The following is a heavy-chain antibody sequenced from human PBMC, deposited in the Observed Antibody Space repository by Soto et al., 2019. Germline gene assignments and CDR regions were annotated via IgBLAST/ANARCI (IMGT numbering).Heavy chain of an antibody. V-gene: IGHV2-26*01. CDR1: GFSLSNARMG. J-gene: IGHJ6*02. D-gene: IGHD6-19*01. CDR3: ARIRREQWLVRDYYYGMDV. CDR2: IFSNDEK. Sequence: SGPTLVNPTETLTLTCTVSGFSLSNARMGVSWIRQPPGKALEWLAHIFSNDEKSYSTSLKSRLTISKDTSKSQVVLTMTNMDPVDTATYYCARIRREQWLVRDYYYGMDVWGQGTTVTVSS.